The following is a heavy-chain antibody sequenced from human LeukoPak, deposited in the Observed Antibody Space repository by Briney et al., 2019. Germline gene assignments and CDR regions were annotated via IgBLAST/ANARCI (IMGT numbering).Heavy chain of an antibody. CDR2: MNPNSGNK. Sequence: GASVKVSCKASGYTFTSYDINWVRQATGQGLEWKGWMNPNSGNKGYAQKFQGRVTMTRNTSISTTYMELSSLRSEDTAVYYCARGQDSGYVTPIDYWGQGTLVTVSS. CDR3: ARGQDSGYVTPIDY. D-gene: IGHD5-12*01. CDR1: GYTFTSYD. V-gene: IGHV1-8*01. J-gene: IGHJ4*02.